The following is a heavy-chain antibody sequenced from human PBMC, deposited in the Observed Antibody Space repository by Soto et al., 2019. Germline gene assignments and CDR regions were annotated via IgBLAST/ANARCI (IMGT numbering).Heavy chain of an antibody. CDR1: GGSISSGDYY. J-gene: IGHJ5*02. D-gene: IGHD3-22*01. CDR2: IYYSGST. V-gene: IGHV4-30-4*01. Sequence: SETLSLTCTVSGGSISSGDYYWSWIRQPPGKGLEWIGYIYYSGSTYYNPSLKSRVTISVDTSKNQFSLKLSSVTAADTAVYYCARVYYYDSSRVKYNGFDPWGQGTLVTVSS. CDR3: ARVYYYDSSRVKYNGFDP.